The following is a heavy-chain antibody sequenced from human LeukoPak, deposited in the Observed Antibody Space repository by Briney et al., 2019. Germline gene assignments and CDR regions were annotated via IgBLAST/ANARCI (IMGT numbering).Heavy chain of an antibody. J-gene: IGHJ5*02. D-gene: IGHD3-10*01. CDR1: GGSINSHY. Sequence: ASETLSLTCTVPGGSINSHYWSWIRQPPGKGLEWIGHIFYSGSTKYNPSLKSRVTISVDRANNQFSLKLSAVTAADTAVYYCARAGAWQIDPWGQGTLVTVSS. CDR3: ARAGAWQIDP. CDR2: IFYSGST. V-gene: IGHV4-59*11.